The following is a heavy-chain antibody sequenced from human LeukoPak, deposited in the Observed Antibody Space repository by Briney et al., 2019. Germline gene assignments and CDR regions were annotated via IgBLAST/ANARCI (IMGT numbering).Heavy chain of an antibody. V-gene: IGHV3-53*01. CDR1: GFTVSSNF. CDR3: ARVSGGWYLVDS. Sequence: PGGSLRLSCAASGFTVSSNFLSWVRQPPGKGLEWVSDIYSGGSTYYADSVKGRFTITRDNSKNTLYLQMNSLRAEDTAVYYCARVSGGWYLVDSWGQGALVTVSS. D-gene: IGHD6-19*01. CDR2: IYSGGST. J-gene: IGHJ5*01.